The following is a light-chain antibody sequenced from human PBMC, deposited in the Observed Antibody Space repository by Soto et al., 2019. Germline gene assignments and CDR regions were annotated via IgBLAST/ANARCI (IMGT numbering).Light chain of an antibody. CDR1: SSDVGGYNY. J-gene: IGLJ1*01. CDR3: SSYAGSSNV. Sequence: QSLLTQPPSASGSPGQSVAISCTGTSSDVGGYNYVSWYQQHPGKAPKLMIYEFNKRPSGVPDRFSGSKSGNTASLTVSGLQAEDEADYYCSSYAGSSNVFGTGTKVTVL. CDR2: EFN. V-gene: IGLV2-8*01.